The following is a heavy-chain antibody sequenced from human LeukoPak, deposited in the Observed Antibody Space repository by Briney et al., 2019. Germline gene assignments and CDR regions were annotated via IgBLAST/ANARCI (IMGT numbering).Heavy chain of an antibody. CDR3: LRVHSVNRCDP. CDR2: ISTYNGNT. CDR1: GYTFTSYD. V-gene: IGHV1-18*01. Sequence: ASVKVSCKASGYTFTSYDISWVRPAPGQGLEWMGWISTYNGNTHYVQKLQGRVIMNTDTIKTKVYMELSGLRSDDTAVYYCLRVHSVNRCDPWGEETVDSVSS. D-gene: IGHD5/OR15-5a*01. J-gene: IGHJ5*02.